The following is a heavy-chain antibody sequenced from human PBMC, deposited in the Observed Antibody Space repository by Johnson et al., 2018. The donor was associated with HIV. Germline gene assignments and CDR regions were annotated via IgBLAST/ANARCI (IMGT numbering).Heavy chain of an antibody. CDR2: IKHDGSEK. Sequence: VQLVESGGGVVQPGRSLRLSCVASGFTFSTYWMNWVRQAPGKGPQWLANIKHDGSEKYYEDSVKGRFTISRDNAKNELYLQMNSLRFEDTAVYYCARPSSIASLYDEFDIWGQGTMVTVSS. CDR1: GFTFSTYW. D-gene: IGHD6-6*01. V-gene: IGHV3-7*04. J-gene: IGHJ3*02. CDR3: ARPSSIASLYDEFDI.